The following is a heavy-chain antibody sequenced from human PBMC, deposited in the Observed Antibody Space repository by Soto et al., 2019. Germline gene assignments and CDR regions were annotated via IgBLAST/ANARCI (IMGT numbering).Heavy chain of an antibody. CDR2: ISSSGSTI. CDR3: ARDDYESRGSCSDY. Sequence: PGGSLRLSCAASGFIFSSYEMNWVRQAPGKGLEWVSFISSSGSTIYYADPVRGRFTISRDNAKNSLYLQMNSLRAEDTAVYYCARDDYESRGSCSDYWGQGTLVTVSS. J-gene: IGHJ4*02. CDR1: GFIFSSYE. V-gene: IGHV3-48*03. D-gene: IGHD3-22*01.